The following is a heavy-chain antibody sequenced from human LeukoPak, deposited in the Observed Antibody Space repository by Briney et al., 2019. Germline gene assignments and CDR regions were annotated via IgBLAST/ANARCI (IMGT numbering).Heavy chain of an antibody. Sequence: GESLKISCKGSGYTYTSYWIGWVRQMPGKGLEWMGIIYPGDSDTRYSPSFQGQVTISADKSISTAYLQWNSLKASDAAMYYCARLRPQDAFDIWGQGTMVSVSS. CDR2: IYPGDSDT. CDR1: GYTYTSYW. J-gene: IGHJ3*02. V-gene: IGHV5-51*01. CDR3: ARLRPQDAFDI.